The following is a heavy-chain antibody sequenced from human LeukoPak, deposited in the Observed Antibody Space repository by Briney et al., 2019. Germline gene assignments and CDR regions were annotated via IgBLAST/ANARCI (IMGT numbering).Heavy chain of an antibody. D-gene: IGHD6-13*01. CDR2: LHFGGGT. CDR1: DGAITGYY. J-gene: IGHJ4*02. CDR3: ARGYSTSWTYYFDY. Sequence: SETLSLTCTVSDGAITGYYWGWIRQPPGKGLDWIGHLHFGGGTNYNPSFKSRVTISVDTSKNHFSLKLSSVTAADTAVYYCARGYSTSWTYYFDYWGQGALVTVSS. V-gene: IGHV4-59*01.